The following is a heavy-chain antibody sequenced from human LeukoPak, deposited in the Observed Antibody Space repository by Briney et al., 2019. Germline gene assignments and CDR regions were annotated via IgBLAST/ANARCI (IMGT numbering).Heavy chain of an antibody. V-gene: IGHV4-34*01. CDR1: GGSFSGYY. CDR2: INHSGST. CDR3: ARDASHYDSSGYYWTKKSYFDY. Sequence: SETLSLTCAVYGGSFSGYYWSWIRQPPGKGLEWIGEINHSGSTNYNPSLKSRVTISVDTSKNQFSLKLSSVTAADTAVYYCARDASHYDSSGYYWTKKSYFDYWGQGTLVTVSS. D-gene: IGHD3-22*01. J-gene: IGHJ4*02.